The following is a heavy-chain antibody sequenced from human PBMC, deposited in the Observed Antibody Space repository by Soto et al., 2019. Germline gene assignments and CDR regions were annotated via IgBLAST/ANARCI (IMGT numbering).Heavy chain of an antibody. V-gene: IGHV4-34*01. CDR3: ATFSGVGATWFDP. D-gene: IGHD1-26*01. CDR1: GLSFSGYY. Sequence: SETLSLTCAVYGLSFSGYYWSWIRQPPGKGLEWIGEINHSGSTNYNPSLKSRVTISVDTSKNQFSLKLSSVTAADTAVYYCATFSGVGATWFDPWGQGTLVTVSS. CDR2: INHSGST. J-gene: IGHJ5*02.